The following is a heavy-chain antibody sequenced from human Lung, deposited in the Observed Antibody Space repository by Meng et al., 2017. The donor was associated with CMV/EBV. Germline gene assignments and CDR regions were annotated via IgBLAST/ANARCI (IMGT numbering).Heavy chain of an antibody. CDR1: GFTFGDYA. CDR2: IRSKAYGGTT. D-gene: IGHD6-19*01. CDR3: TRYSSGWSLADP. J-gene: IGHJ5*02. V-gene: IGHV3-49*04. Sequence: GGFLRLXCTASGFTFGDYAMSWVRQAPGKGLEWVGFIRSKAYGGTTEYAASVKGRFTISRDDSKSIAYLQMNSLKTEDTAVYYCTRYSSGWSLADPWGQGTLVTVSS.